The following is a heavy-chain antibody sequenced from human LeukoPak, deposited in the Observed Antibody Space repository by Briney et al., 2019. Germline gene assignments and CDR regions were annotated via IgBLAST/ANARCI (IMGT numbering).Heavy chain of an antibody. CDR3: ARDRGYSTPLDAFDI. CDR1: GFTFSSYA. D-gene: IGHD6-13*01. CDR2: ISYDGSNK. V-gene: IGHV3-30*04. Sequence: GGSLRLSCAASGFTFSSYAMHWARQAPGKGLEWVAVISYDGSNKYYADSVKGRFTISRDNSKNTLYLQMNSLRAEDTAVYYCARDRGYSTPLDAFDIWGQGTMVTVSS. J-gene: IGHJ3*02.